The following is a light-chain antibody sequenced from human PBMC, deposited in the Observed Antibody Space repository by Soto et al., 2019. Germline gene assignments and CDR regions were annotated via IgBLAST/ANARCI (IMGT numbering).Light chain of an antibody. CDR3: QHYNELPLT. CDR2: GAS. CDR1: QSVSTN. Sequence: EIAMTQSPATLSVSQGERATLSCRASQSVSTNLAWYQQKPGQGPRLLIFGASTRAIGIPARFSGSGSGTDFTLTISSLQSEDFAVYYCQHYNELPLTFGGGTKVDIK. J-gene: IGKJ4*01. V-gene: IGKV3-15*01.